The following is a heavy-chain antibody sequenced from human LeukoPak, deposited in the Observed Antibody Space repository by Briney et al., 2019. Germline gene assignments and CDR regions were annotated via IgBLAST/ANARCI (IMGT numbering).Heavy chain of an antibody. J-gene: IGHJ4*02. CDR2: IKAKAHGGTI. D-gene: IGHD1-26*01. V-gene: IGHV3-15*01. CDR3: TTDGVGVEGATYDN. CDR1: GFTFINAW. Sequence: GGSLRLPCAASGFTFINAWMAWVRQAPGKGLEWVGRIKAKAHGGTIEYAAPVKGRFTISRDDSKNTLYLQMNSLKAEDTAVYYCTTDGVGVEGATYDNWGQGTLVSVSS.